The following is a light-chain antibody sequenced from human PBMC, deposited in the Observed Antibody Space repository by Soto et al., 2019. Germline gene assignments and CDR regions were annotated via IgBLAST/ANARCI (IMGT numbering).Light chain of an antibody. Sequence: QSALTQPASVSGSPGQSITISCTGTSSDVGAYNYVSWFQQPPGKAPKLMIYDVTNRPSGVSNRFSGSKSGNTASLTISGLQAEDEADYYCCSYTRSSTYVFGTGTKLTVL. CDR3: CSYTRSSTYV. J-gene: IGLJ1*01. V-gene: IGLV2-14*01. CDR2: DVT. CDR1: SSDVGAYNY.